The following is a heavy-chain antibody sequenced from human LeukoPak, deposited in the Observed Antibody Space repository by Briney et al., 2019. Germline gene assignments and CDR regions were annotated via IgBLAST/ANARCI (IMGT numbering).Heavy chain of an antibody. CDR2: INPNSGGT. V-gene: IGHV1-2*04. D-gene: IGHD2-2*01. Sequence: ASVTVSFKASGYTFTDYYMHWVRLAPGQGREWMGWINPNSGGTNYVQKFQGWVTMTRDTSINTAYMELSRLTSDDTAVYYCARANFLYCSSTSCLFDYWGQGTLVTVSS. CDR3: ARANFLYCSSTSCLFDY. J-gene: IGHJ4*02. CDR1: GYTFTDYY.